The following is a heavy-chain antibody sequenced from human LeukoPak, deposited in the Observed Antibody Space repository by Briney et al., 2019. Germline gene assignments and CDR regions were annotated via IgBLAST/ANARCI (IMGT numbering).Heavy chain of an antibody. V-gene: IGHV4-4*07. J-gene: IGHJ3*02. CDR1: GGSISGYY. CDR3: AREGQQLWAFDI. D-gene: IGHD6-13*01. CDR2: IYATGHT. Sequence: PSETLSLTCTVSGGSISGYYWSWIRQSAGKGLEWIGRIYATGHTKYNPSLHSRVTMTIDRSKNQFSLTLSSVTAADTAVYYCAREGQQLWAFDIWGQGTVVTV.